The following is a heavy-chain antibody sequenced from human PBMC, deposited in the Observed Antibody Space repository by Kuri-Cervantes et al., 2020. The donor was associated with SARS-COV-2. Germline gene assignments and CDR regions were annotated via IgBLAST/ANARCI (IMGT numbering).Heavy chain of an antibody. V-gene: IGHV3-30*04. CDR1: GFTFSSYA. CDR3: ARVAGNVGNAHLLNSYYYMDV. Sequence: GESLKISCAASGFTFSSYAMHWVRQAPGKGLEWVAVISYDGSNKYYADSVKGRFTISRDNSKNTLYLQMNSLRAEDTAVYYCARVAGNVGNAHLLNSYYYMDVWGKGTTVTVSS. CDR2: ISYDGSNK. J-gene: IGHJ6*03. D-gene: IGHD1-26*01.